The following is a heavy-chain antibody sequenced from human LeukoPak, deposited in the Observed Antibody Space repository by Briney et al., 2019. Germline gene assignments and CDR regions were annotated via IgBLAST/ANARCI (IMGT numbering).Heavy chain of an antibody. CDR1: GFTFSSYA. V-gene: IGHV3-30-3*02. CDR2: ISYDGSNE. D-gene: IGHD6-19*01. Sequence: SGRSLTLSCAASGFTFSSYAMHWVRQPPGKGLEWVAVISYDGSNEYYADSVKGRFTISRDNSKNTLYLQMNRLRAEDTAMYYCAKDKSIAVAGTSDYFDYWGQGTLVTVSS. J-gene: IGHJ4*02. CDR3: AKDKSIAVAGTSDYFDY.